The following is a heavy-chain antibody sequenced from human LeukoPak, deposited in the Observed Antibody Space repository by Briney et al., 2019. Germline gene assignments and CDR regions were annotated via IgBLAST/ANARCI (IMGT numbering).Heavy chain of an antibody. J-gene: IGHJ4*02. D-gene: IGHD5-18*01. CDR3: ARARGYSYGFDY. Sequence: AGGSLTLSCAASGFTFSSYEMNWVRQAPGKGLEWVSYISRGGSTIYYADSVKGRFTIFRDNAKNSLYLQMNRLRAEDTAVYYCARARGYSYGFDYWGQGTLVTVSS. CDR1: GFTFSSYE. CDR2: ISRGGSTI. V-gene: IGHV3-48*03.